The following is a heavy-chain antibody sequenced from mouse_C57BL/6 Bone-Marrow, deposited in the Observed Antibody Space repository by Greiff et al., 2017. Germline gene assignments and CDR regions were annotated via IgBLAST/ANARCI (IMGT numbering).Heavy chain of an antibody. J-gene: IGHJ3*01. CDR1: GYTFTSYW. CDR2: IDPSGSYT. Sequence: QVQLKQPGAELVMPGASVKLSCKASGYTFTSYWMHWVKQRPGQGLEWIGEIDPSGSYTNYNQKFKGKSTLTVDKSSSTAYMQLSSLTSEDSAVCYCARSYGSAWFAYWGQGTLVTVSA. CDR3: ARSYGSAWFAY. D-gene: IGHD1-2*01. V-gene: IGHV1-69*01.